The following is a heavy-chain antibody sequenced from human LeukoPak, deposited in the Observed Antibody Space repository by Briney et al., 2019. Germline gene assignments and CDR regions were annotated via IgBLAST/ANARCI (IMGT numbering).Heavy chain of an antibody. V-gene: IGHV7-4-1*02. Sequence: GASVKVSCKASGYTFTSYAMNWVRQAPGQGLEWMGWINTNTGNPTYAQGFTGRFVFSLDTSVSTAYLQISSLKAEDTAVYYCAKDISALNRITMNSYYFDYWGQGTLVTVSS. CDR2: INTNTGNP. J-gene: IGHJ4*02. D-gene: IGHD3-22*01. CDR3: AKDISALNRITMNSYYFDY. CDR1: GYTFTSYA.